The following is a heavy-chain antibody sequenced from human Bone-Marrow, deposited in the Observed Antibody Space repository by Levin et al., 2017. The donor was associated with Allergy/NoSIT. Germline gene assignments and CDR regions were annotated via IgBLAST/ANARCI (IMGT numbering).Heavy chain of an antibody. J-gene: IGHJ4*02. CDR2: IYYNGST. D-gene: IGHD2-15*01. Sequence: GSLRLSCTVSGGSVSSGSYYWSWIRQPPGKGLEWIGYIYYNGSTNYNPSLKSRVTISVDTSKNQFSLKLSSVTAADTAVYYCAREVYCSGGCCYVDFWGQGTLVTVSS. V-gene: IGHV4-61*01. CDR3: AREVYCSGGCCYVDF. CDR1: GGSVSSGSYY.